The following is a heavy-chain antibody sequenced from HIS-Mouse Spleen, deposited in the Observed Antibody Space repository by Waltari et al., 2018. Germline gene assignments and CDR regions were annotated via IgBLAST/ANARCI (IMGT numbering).Heavy chain of an antibody. J-gene: IGHJ3*02. CDR1: GVTVSSND. Sequence: EVQLVESGGGLVQPGGSLRLSCSASGVTVSSNDMSWGRRAPGNGLVVVSVIYTGGSTYYAESVKGRFTISRDNSKNTLYLQMNSLRAEDTAVYYCARGIAVAGRGAFDIWGQGTMVTVSS. CDR2: IYTGGST. V-gene: IGHV3-66*01. CDR3: ARGIAVAGRGAFDI. D-gene: IGHD6-19*01.